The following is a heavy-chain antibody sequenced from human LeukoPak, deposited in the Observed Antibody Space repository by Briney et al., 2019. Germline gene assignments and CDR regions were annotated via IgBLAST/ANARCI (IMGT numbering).Heavy chain of an antibody. D-gene: IGHD3-22*01. CDR2: ISAYNGNT. CDR3: ARAEYYYDSSGYFLFDY. J-gene: IGHJ4*02. V-gene: IGHV1-18*01. CDR1: GYTFTSYG. Sequence: ASVKVSCKASGYTFTSYGISWVRQAPGQGLEWMGWISAYNGNTNYAQKLQGRATMTTDTSTSTAYMELRSLRSDDTAVYYCARAEYYYDSSGYFLFDYWGQGTLVTVSS.